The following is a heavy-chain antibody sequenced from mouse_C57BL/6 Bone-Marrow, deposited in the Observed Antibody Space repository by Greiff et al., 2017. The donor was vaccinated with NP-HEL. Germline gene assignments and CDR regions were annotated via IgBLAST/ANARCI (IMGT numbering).Heavy chain of an antibody. CDR3: ARSGLFAY. Sequence: QVQLQQPGAELVMPGASVKLSCKASGYTFTSYWMHWVKQRPGQGLEWIGEIDPSDSYTNYNQKFKGESTLTVDKSSSTAYMQLSSLTSEDSAVYYCARSGLFAYWGQGTLVTVSA. CDR1: GYTFTSYW. J-gene: IGHJ3*01. V-gene: IGHV1-69*01. CDR2: IDPSDSYT. D-gene: IGHD3-1*01.